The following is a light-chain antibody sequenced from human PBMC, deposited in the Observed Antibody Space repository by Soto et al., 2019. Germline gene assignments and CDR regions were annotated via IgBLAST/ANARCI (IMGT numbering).Light chain of an antibody. CDR3: QQYHTDWT. CDR2: AAS. J-gene: IGKJ1*01. V-gene: IGKV1-5*01. Sequence: DIQITQSPSTRSASVGDTVTITCRASESIDNWLAWYQQKPGKAPKILIFAASTLVRGVPSRFGGRGSGTEFTLTISSLQADDYATFYCQQYHTDWTFGQGTQVDIK. CDR1: ESIDNW.